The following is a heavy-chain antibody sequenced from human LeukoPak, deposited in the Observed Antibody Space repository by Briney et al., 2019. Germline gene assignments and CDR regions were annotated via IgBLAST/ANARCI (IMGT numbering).Heavy chain of an antibody. CDR2: INPNSGGT. V-gene: IGHV1-2*06. CDR3: ARAPGYSSGNY. D-gene: IGHD6-19*01. CDR1: GGTFSSYA. Sequence: APVKVSCKASGGTFSSYAISWVRQAPGQGLEWMGRINPNSGGTNYAQKFQGRVTMTRDTSISTAYMELSRLRSDDTAVYYCARAPGYSSGNYWGQGTLVTVSS. J-gene: IGHJ4*02.